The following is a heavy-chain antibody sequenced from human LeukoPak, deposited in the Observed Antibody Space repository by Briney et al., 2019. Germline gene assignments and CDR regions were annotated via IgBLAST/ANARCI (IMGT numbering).Heavy chain of an antibody. J-gene: IGHJ4*02. CDR2: ISSSSSYI. CDR3: ARDKRDNRYSSDYYLTPEY. D-gene: IGHD3-22*01. V-gene: IGHV3-21*04. CDR1: GFTFSSYS. Sequence: PGGSLRLSCAASGFTFSSYSMNWVRQAPGKGLEWVSSISSSSSYIYYADSVRGRFTISRDNAKNSLYLQMNSLRAEDTAVYYCARDKRDNRYSSDYYLTPEYWGQGTLVTVSS.